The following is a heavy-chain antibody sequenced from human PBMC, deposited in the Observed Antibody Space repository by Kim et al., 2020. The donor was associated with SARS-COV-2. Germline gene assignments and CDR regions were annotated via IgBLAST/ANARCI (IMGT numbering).Heavy chain of an antibody. CDR3: AKGARVFGIDV. CDR2: T. D-gene: IGHD6-13*01. Sequence: TSSADSVEGRFSISRDSTRNTVYLQMNSLRVDDTALYYCAKGARVFGIDVWGQGTTVTVSS. J-gene: IGHJ6*02. V-gene: IGHV3-23*01.